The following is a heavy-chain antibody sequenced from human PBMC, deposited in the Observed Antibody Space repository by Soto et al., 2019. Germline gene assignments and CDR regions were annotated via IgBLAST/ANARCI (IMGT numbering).Heavy chain of an antibody. CDR3: ARETVTKCFQH. CDR1: GYTFTSYD. V-gene: IGHV1-8*01. Sequence: QVQLVQSGAEVKKPGASVKVSCKASGYTFTSYDLNWVRQATGQGLEWMGWMNPNGGNTVYAQKFQGRVTMTSNTAISTAYMELSSLRSEDTAVYYCARETVTKCFQHWGQGTLVTVSS. J-gene: IGHJ1*01. CDR2: MNPNGGNT. D-gene: IGHD4-17*01.